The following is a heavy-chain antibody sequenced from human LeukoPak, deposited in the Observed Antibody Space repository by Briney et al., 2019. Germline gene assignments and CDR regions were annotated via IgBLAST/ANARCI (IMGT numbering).Heavy chain of an antibody. CDR1: GFTFNSYG. CDR2: ISYDGSNK. D-gene: IGHD3-22*01. V-gene: IGHV3-30*18. J-gene: IGHJ6*02. CDR3: AKDFVYDSSGYYYYYYGMDV. Sequence: PGRSLRLSCAASGFTFNSYGMHWVRQAPGKGLEWVAVISYDGSNKYYADSVKGRFTISRDNSKNTLYLQMNSLRAEDTAVYYCAKDFVYDSSGYYYYYYGMDVWGQGTTVTVSS.